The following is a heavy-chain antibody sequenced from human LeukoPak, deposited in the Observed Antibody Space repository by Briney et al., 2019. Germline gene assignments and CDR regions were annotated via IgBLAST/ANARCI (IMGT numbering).Heavy chain of an antibody. CDR3: ARDSFGYSSGWYEAGFDY. J-gene: IGHJ4*02. D-gene: IGHD6-19*01. V-gene: IGHV6-1*01. CDR1: GDSVSSNSAA. Sequence: SQTLSLTCALSGDSVSSNSAAWNWIRQSPSRGLEWLGSTYYRSKWYNDYAVSVKSRITINPDTSKNQFSLQLNSVTPEDTAVYYCARDSFGYSSGWYEAGFDYWGQGTLVTVSS. CDR2: TYYRSKWYN.